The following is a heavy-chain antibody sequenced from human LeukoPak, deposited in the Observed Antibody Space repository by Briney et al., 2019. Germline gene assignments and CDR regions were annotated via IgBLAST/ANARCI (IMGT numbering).Heavy chain of an antibody. V-gene: IGHV1-24*01. J-gene: IGHJ3*02. CDR3: ATSLTRNYYDSSGYSAFDI. Sequence: GASVKVSCKVSGYTLTELSMHWVRQAPGKGLEWMGGFDPEDGETIYTQKFQGRVTMTEDTSTDTAYMELSSLRSEDTAVYYCATSLTRNYYDSSGYSAFDIWGQGTMVTVSS. CDR2: FDPEDGET. CDR1: GYTLTELS. D-gene: IGHD3-22*01.